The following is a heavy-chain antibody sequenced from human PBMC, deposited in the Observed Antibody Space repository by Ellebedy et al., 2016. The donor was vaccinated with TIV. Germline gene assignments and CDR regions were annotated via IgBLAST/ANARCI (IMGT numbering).Heavy chain of an antibody. CDR3: ARDPGGGGDYGDNWFDP. Sequence: GGSLRLSCAASGFTVSDYFMTWVCQAPGKGLEWVSLIYKNGGTNYTDSVNGRFTITRDDSKNTLYLQMNSLRAEDTAVYYCARDPGGGGDYGDNWFDPWGQGTLVTVSS. CDR1: GFTVSDYF. J-gene: IGHJ5*02. D-gene: IGHD3-16*01. V-gene: IGHV3-66*01. CDR2: IYKNGGT.